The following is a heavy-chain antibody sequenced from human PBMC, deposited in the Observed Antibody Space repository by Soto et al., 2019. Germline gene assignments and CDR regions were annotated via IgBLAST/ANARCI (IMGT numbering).Heavy chain of an antibody. V-gene: IGHV4-34*01. D-gene: IGHD3-16*02. CDR2: INHSGST. J-gene: IGHJ5*02. Sequence: SETLSLTCAVYGGSFSGYYWSWIRQPPGKGLEWIGEINHSGSTNYNPSLKSRVTISVDTSKNQFSLKLSSVTAADTAVYYCARTYYDYIWGSYRYHLNWFDPWGQGTLVTVSS. CDR3: ARTYYDYIWGSYRYHLNWFDP. CDR1: GGSFSGYY.